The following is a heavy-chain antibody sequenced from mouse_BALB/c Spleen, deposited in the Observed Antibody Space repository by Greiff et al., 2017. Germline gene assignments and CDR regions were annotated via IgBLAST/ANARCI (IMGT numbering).Heavy chain of an antibody. Sequence: EVMLVESGGGLVKPGGSLKLSCAASGFTFSSYAMSWVRQTPEKRLEWVASISSGGSTYYPDSVKGRFTTSRDNARNILYLQMSSLRSEDTAMYYCARGTYFDYWGQGTTLTVSS. V-gene: IGHV5-6-5*01. CDR3: ARGTYFDY. CDR1: GFTFSSYA. J-gene: IGHJ2*01. CDR2: ISSGGST.